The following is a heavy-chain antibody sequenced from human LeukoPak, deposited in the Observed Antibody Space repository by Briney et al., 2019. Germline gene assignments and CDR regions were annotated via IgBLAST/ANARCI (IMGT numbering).Heavy chain of an antibody. CDR1: GFTFSSYS. CDR3: ASSRYDSSGYYS. D-gene: IGHD3-22*01. V-gene: IGHV3-21*01. CDR2: ISSSSGYI. J-gene: IGHJ4*02. Sequence: GGSLRLSCAASGFTFSSYSMNWVRQAPGKGLEWVSSISSSSGYIYYADSVKGRFTISRDNAKNSLYLQMNSLRAEDTAVYYCASSRYDSSGYYSWGQGTLVTVSS.